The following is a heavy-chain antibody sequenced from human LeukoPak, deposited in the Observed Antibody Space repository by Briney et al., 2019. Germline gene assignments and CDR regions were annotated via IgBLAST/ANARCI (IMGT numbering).Heavy chain of an antibody. V-gene: IGHV3-48*01. CDR2: ISSSSSTI. J-gene: IGHJ6*02. Sequence: GGSLRLSCAASGFTFSSYSMNWVRQAPGKGLEWVSYISSSSSTIYYADSVKGRFTISRDNSKNTLYLQMNSLRAEDTAVYYCAKDLSDPFWAITMVRGVITDYGMDVWGQGTTVTVSS. D-gene: IGHD3-10*01. CDR1: GFTFSSYS. CDR3: AKDLSDPFWAITMVRGVITDYGMDV.